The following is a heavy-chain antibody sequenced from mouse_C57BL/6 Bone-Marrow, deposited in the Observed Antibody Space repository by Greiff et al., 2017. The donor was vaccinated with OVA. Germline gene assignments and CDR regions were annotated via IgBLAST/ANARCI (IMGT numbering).Heavy chain of an antibody. CDR1: GFTFSDFY. CDR3: ARDAPLGDFDV. Sequence: EVKLMESGGGLVQSGRSLRLSCATSGFTFSDFYMEWVRQAPGKGLEWIAASRNKANDYTTEYSASVKGRFIVSRDTSQSILYLQMNALRAEDTAIYYCARDAPLGDFDVWGTGTTVTVSS. CDR2: SRNKANDYTT. D-gene: IGHD3-3*01. V-gene: IGHV7-1*01. J-gene: IGHJ1*03.